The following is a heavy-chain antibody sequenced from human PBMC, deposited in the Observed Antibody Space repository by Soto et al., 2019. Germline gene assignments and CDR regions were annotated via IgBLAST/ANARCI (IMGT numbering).Heavy chain of an antibody. D-gene: IGHD4-17*01. CDR1: GGPITSGNYY. Sequence: QVKLQGSGPGLVKPSKTLSPPGTVSGGPITSGNYYWSWIRQPPGKGLEWIGYINYSGSTYYNRSLKSRVTISVDTSKNQFSLKLSSVTAADTAVYYCARGSTALSDAFDIWGQGTMVTVSS. CDR2: INYSGST. J-gene: IGHJ3*02. CDR3: ARGSTALSDAFDI. V-gene: IGHV4-30-4*01.